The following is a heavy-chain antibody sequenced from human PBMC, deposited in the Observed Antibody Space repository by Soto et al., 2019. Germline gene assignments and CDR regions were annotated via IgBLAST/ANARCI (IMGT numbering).Heavy chain of an antibody. D-gene: IGHD3-22*01. CDR3: ARDEGTRKVHY. CDR2: ISSSGSTI. Sequence: GGSLRLSCATSGFTFSSYEMNWVRQAPGKGLEWVSYISSSGSTIYHADSVKGRFTISRDNAKNSLYLQMNSLRAEDTAVYYCARDEGTRKVHYWGRGTLVTVSS. J-gene: IGHJ4*02. V-gene: IGHV3-48*03. CDR1: GFTFSSYE.